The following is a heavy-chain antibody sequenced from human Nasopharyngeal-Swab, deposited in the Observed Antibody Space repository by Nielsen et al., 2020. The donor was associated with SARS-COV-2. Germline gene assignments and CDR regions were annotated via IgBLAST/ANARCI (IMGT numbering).Heavy chain of an antibody. D-gene: IGHD1-26*01. CDR2: ISYDGSNK. CDR3: VGELLPYYGMDV. CDR1: GFTFRAFA. J-gene: IGHJ6*02. Sequence: GESLKISCAASGFTFRAFAMHWVRQAPGKGLEWVAVISYDGSNKYYADSVKGRFTISRDNSKNTLYLQMNSLRAEDTAVYYCVGELLPYYGMDVWGQGTTVTVSS. V-gene: IGHV3-30*03.